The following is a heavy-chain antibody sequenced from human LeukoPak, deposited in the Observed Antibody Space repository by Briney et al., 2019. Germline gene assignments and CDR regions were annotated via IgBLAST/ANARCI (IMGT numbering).Heavy chain of an antibody. J-gene: IGHJ4*02. CDR3: AKGGRGGYSYGYGQLDY. Sequence: GGSLRLSCAASGFTFHDYAMYWVRQAPGKGLEWVSLINWNAGSTYYADSAKGRFTISRDNSKNSLYLQMNSLRAEDTAMYYCAKGGRGGYSYGYGQLDYWGQGTLVTVSS. D-gene: IGHD5-18*01. V-gene: IGHV3-43D*04. CDR1: GFTFHDYA. CDR2: INWNAGST.